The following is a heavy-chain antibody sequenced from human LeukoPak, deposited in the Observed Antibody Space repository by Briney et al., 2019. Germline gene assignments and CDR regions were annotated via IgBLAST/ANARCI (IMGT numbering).Heavy chain of an antibody. CDR2: ISASGGSA. V-gene: IGHV3-23*01. D-gene: IGHD3-10*01. J-gene: IGHJ4*02. CDR1: GFTFSSYA. Sequence: GAFVRLSCAASGFTFSSYAMSWVRQAPGKGLEWVSSISASGGSAYYADSVKGRFTISRDNSINTLYLQMNSLRAEDTAVYYCAKIALVTGSGSWGQGTLVTVSS. CDR3: AKIALVTGSGS.